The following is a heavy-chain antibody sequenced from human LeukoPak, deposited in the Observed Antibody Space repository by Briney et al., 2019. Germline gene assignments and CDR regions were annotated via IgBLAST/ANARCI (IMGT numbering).Heavy chain of an antibody. J-gene: IGHJ3*02. CDR3: ATDLSKITMIVVVMYFDI. Sequence: GGSLRLSCAASGFTFSSYSMNWVRQAPGKGLEWVSAISGSGGSTYYADSVKGRFTISRDNSKNTLYLQMNSLRAEDTAVYYCATDLSKITMIVVVMYFDIWGQGTMVTVSS. D-gene: IGHD3-22*01. V-gene: IGHV3-23*01. CDR1: GFTFSSYS. CDR2: ISGSGGST.